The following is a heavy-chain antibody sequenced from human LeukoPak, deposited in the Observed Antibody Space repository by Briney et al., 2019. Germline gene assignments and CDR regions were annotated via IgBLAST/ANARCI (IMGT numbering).Heavy chain of an antibody. CDR2: IYTSGST. CDR1: GGSISSYY. J-gene: IGHJ4*02. Sequence: PSETLSLTCTVSGGSISSYYWSWIRQPAGKGLEWIGRIYTSGSTNYNPSLKSRVTMSVDTSKNQFSLKLSSVTAADTAVYYCARGGEYSSSSGLFDFWGQGNLVTVSS. V-gene: IGHV4-4*07. D-gene: IGHD6-6*01. CDR3: ARGGEYSSSSGLFDF.